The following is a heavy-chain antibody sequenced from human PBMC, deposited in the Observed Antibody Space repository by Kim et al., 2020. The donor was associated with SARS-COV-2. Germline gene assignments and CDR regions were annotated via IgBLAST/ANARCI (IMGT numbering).Heavy chain of an antibody. Sequence: ASVKVSCKASGYTFTSYGISWVRQAPGQGLEWMGWISAYNGNTNYAQKLQGRVTMTTDTSTSTAYMELRSLRSDDTAVYYCAREKWQQWLVQAGAFDIWGQGTMVTVSS. V-gene: IGHV1-18*01. CDR3: AREKWQQWLVQAGAFDI. D-gene: IGHD6-19*01. CDR1: GYTFTSYG. J-gene: IGHJ3*02. CDR2: ISAYNGNT.